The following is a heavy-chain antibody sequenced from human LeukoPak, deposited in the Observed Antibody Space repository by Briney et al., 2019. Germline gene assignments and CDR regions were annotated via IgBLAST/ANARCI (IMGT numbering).Heavy chain of an antibody. V-gene: IGHV3-48*03. CDR2: ISSSGSTI. J-gene: IGHJ3*02. CDR3: ARVPAGVIGMKDAFDI. Sequence: GGSLRLSCAASGFTFSSYEMNWVRQAPGKGLEGVSYISSSGSTIYYADSVKGRFTISRHNAKNSLYLQMNSLRAEDTAVYYCARVPAGVIGMKDAFDIWGQGTMVTVSS. CDR1: GFTFSSYE. D-gene: IGHD3-16*02.